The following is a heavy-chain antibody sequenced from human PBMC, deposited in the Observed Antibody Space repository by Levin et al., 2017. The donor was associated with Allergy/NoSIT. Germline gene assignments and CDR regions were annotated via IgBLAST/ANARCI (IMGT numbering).Heavy chain of an antibody. Sequence: GESLKISCAASGFTFSDYYMSWIRQAPGKGLEWVSYISSSSSYTNYADSVKGRFTISRDNAKNSLYLQMNSLRAEDTAVYYCARGGYSYANDAFDIWGQGTMVTVSS. V-gene: IGHV3-11*05. D-gene: IGHD5-18*01. J-gene: IGHJ3*02. CDR3: ARGGYSYANDAFDI. CDR2: ISSSSSYT. CDR1: GFTFSDYY.